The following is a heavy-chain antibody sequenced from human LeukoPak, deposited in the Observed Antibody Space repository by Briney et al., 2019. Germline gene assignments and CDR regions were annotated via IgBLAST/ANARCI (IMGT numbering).Heavy chain of an antibody. D-gene: IGHD2-2*01. V-gene: IGHV3-30*18. CDR2: VSYDGSDK. J-gene: IGHJ4*02. CDR1: GFTFINYG. CDR3: GKEFGTWNQLPIGY. Sequence: GRSLRLSCAASGFTFINYGMHWVRQGPGKGLECVALVSYDGSDKYYADSVKGRFTVSRDNSKNTLYLQMNSLRAEDTAVYYCGKEFGTWNQLPIGYWGQGTLVTVSS.